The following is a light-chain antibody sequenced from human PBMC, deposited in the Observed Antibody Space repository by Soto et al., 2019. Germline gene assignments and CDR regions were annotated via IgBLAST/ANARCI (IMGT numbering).Light chain of an antibody. CDR2: EVT. Sequence: QSALTQPASVSGSPGQSITISCTGTNTDIGGYDWVSWYQQHPGRGPKLIIYEVTNRPSGVSDRFSASKSGNTASLTISGLQTDDEAVYFCSSYTTSNTPLYVFGTGTKVTVL. J-gene: IGLJ1*01. CDR3: SSYTTSNTPLYV. CDR1: NTDIGGYDW. V-gene: IGLV2-14*01.